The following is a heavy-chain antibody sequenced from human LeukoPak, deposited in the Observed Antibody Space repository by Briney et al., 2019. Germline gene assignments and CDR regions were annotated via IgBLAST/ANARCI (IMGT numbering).Heavy chain of an antibody. V-gene: IGHV4-61*01. CDR2: IYYSGST. Sequence: SETLSLTCTVSGGSVSSGSYYWSWIRQPPGKGLEWIGYIYYSGSTNYNPSLKSRVTISVDTSKNQFSLKLSSVTAAGTAVYYCASERVTMVRGVPGFLDYWGQGTLVTVSS. CDR1: GGSVSSGSYY. CDR3: ASERVTMVRGVPGFLDY. J-gene: IGHJ4*02. D-gene: IGHD3-10*01.